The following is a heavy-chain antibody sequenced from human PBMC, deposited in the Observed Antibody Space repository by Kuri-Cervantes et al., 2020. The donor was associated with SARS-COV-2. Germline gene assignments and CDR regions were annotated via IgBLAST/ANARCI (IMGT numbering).Heavy chain of an antibody. V-gene: IGHV3-30-3*01. D-gene: IGHD6-19*01. CDR1: GFTFSSYA. Sequence: GESLKISCAASGFTFSSYAMDWVRQAPGKGLEWVAVISYDGSNKYYADSVKGRFTISRDNSKNTLYLQMNSLRAEDTAVYYCARAHNGRAVADFDYWGQGTLVTVSS. CDR2: ISYDGSNK. CDR3: ARAHNGRAVADFDY. J-gene: IGHJ4*02.